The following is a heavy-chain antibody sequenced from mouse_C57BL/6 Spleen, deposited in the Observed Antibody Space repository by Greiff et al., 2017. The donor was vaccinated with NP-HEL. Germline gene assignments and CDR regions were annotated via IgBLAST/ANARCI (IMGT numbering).Heavy chain of an antibody. CDR3: AKEGYYPYYYAMDY. J-gene: IGHJ4*01. V-gene: IGHV5-17*01. CDR2: ISSGSSTI. D-gene: IGHD2-1*01. Sequence: EVKLMESGGGLVKPGGSLKLSCAASGFTFSDYGMHWVRQAPEKGLEWVAYISSGSSTIYYADTVKGRFTISRDNAKNTLFLQMTSLRSEDTDMYYCAKEGYYPYYYAMDYWGQGTSVTVSS. CDR1: GFTFSDYG.